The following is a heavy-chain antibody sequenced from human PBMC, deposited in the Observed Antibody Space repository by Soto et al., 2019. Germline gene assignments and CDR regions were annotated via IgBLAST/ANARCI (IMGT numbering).Heavy chain of an antibody. J-gene: IGHJ4*02. CDR2: ISSLNQYN. CDR3: VRLVLRRYFVF. Sequence: QEQLVESGGGLVKPGGSLRLSCAASGFNLDDYYMSWIRQAPGKGLEYIAYISSLNQYNNYADSVKGRFTISIAKAKNSLELQMSSLRSEDTAVYYCVRLVLRRYFVFWGRVTLVSVSS. V-gene: IGHV3-11*06. CDR1: GFNLDDYY.